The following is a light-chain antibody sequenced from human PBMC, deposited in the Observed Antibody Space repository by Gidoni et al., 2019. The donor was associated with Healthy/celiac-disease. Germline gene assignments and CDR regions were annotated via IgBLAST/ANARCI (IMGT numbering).Light chain of an antibody. J-gene: IGKJ3*01. V-gene: IGKV3-15*01. CDR2: GAS. CDR1: QSVSSN. CDR3: QQYNNWPPLT. Sequence: ELVMTQSPATRSVSPGESATLSCRASQSVSSNLAWYQQKPGQAPRLLIYGASTRATGIPARFSGSGSGTEFTLTISSLQSEDFAVYYCQQYNNWPPLTFGPGTKVDIK.